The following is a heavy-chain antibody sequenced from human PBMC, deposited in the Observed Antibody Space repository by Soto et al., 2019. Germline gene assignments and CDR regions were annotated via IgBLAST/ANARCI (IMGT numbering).Heavy chain of an antibody. Sequence: GGSLRLSCAASGFTFSSYGMHWVRQAPGKGLEWVAVISYDESNKYYADSVKGRFTISRDNSKNTLYLQMNSLRAEDTAVYYCAKDHGITIFGVVIAPPYYYYGMDVWGQGTTVTGSS. CDR2: ISYDESNK. V-gene: IGHV3-30*18. CDR3: AKDHGITIFGVVIAPPYYYYGMDV. CDR1: GFTFSSYG. J-gene: IGHJ6*02. D-gene: IGHD3-3*01.